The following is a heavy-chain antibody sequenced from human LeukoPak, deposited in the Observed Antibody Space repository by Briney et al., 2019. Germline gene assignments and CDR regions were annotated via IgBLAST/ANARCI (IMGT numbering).Heavy chain of an antibody. D-gene: IGHD2-2*01. J-gene: IGHJ6*03. CDR1: GFAFDDYT. V-gene: IGHV3-43*01. CDR3: AKAGYCSSTSCFTYYYYYMDV. CDR2: ISWDGGST. Sequence: GGSLRLSCAASGFAFDDYTMHWVRQAPGKGLEWVSLISWDGGSTYYADSVKGRFTISRDNSKNSLYLQMNSLRTEDTALYYCAKAGYCSSTSCFTYYYYYMDVRGKGTTVTVSS.